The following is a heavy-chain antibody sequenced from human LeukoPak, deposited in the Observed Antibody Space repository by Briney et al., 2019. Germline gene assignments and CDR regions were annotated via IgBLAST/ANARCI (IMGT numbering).Heavy chain of an antibody. CDR1: GYSISSGYY. Sequence: SETLSLTCTVSGYSISSGYYWGWIRQPPGKGLEWIGNIYHDGSTYYNPSLKSRVTISVDTSKNQFSLKLSSVTAADTAVYYCAGGSVTMVRGVLIDYWGQGTLVTVSS. CDR2: IYHDGST. CDR3: AGGSVTMVRGVLIDY. J-gene: IGHJ4*02. D-gene: IGHD3-10*01. V-gene: IGHV4-38-2*02.